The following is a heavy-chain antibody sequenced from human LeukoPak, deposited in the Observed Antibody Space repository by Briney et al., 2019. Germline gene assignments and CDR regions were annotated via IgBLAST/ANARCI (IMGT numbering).Heavy chain of an antibody. CDR3: ARGAWERGNYYDSSGYYLFDY. J-gene: IGHJ4*02. Sequence: GGSLRLSCAASGFTFSSYAMRWVHQAPGKGLEYVSAISSNGGSTYYANSVKGRFTISRDNSKNTLYLQMGSLRAEDMAVYYCARGAWERGNYYDSSGYYLFDYWGQGTLVTVSS. D-gene: IGHD3-22*01. V-gene: IGHV3-64*01. CDR1: GFTFSSYA. CDR2: ISSNGGST.